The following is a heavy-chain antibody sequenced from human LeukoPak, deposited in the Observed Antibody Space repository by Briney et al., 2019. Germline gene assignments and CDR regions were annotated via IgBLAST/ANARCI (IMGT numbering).Heavy chain of an antibody. CDR3: ARDEMVRGSYYGMDV. D-gene: IGHD3-10*01. CDR1: GYTFTGYY. V-gene: IGHV1-2*02. J-gene: IGHJ6*02. CDR2: INPNSGGT. Sequence: ASVKVSCKASGYTFTGYYMHWVRQAPGQGLEWMGWINPNSGGTNYAQKLQGRVTMTTDTSTSTAYMELRSLRSDDTAVYYCARDEMVRGSYYGMDVWGQGTTVTVSS.